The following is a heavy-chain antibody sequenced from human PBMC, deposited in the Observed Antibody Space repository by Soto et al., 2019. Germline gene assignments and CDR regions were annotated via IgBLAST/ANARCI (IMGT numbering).Heavy chain of an antibody. J-gene: IGHJ4*02. Sequence: PSETLSLTCTVSGGSIRSSSYYWGWIRQPPGKGLEWIGSIYYSGSTYYNPSPKSRVTISVDTSKNQFSLKLSSVTAADTAVYYCASFRYYDYIWGSYRIDYWGQGTLVTVSS. V-gene: IGHV4-39*01. CDR3: ASFRYYDYIWGSYRIDY. D-gene: IGHD3-16*02. CDR2: IYYSGST. CDR1: GGSIRSSSYY.